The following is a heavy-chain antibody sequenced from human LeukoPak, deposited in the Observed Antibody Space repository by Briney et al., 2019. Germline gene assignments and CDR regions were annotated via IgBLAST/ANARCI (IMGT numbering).Heavy chain of an antibody. J-gene: IGHJ4*02. V-gene: IGHV3-30*03. Sequence: GGSLRLSCAASGFTFSSYGMHWVRQAPGKGLDWVAVISNDGSKKYYADSVKGRFTISRDNAKNSLYLQMNSLRAEDTAVYYCARVGVLGDYSDYWGQGTLVTVSS. CDR2: ISNDGSKK. CDR1: GFTFSSYG. CDR3: ARVGVLGDYSDY. D-gene: IGHD3-16*01.